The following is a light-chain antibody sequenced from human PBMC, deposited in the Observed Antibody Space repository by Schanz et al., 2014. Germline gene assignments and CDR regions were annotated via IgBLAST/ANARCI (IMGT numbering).Light chain of an antibody. CDR3: QHYSLSPL. CDR2: GAS. CDR1: QSVSSSY. Sequence: EIMLTQSPGTLSLSPGERATLSCRASQSVSSSYLAWYQQKPGQAPTLLIYGASSRATGIPDRFSGSGSGTDFTLTISRLEPEDFAVYYCQHYSLSPLFGQGTKVDI. J-gene: IGKJ1*01. V-gene: IGKV3-20*01.